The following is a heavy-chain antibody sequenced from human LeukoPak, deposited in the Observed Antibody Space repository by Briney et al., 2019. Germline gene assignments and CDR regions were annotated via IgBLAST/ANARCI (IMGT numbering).Heavy chain of an antibody. CDR2: MNPNSGNT. D-gene: IGHD1-1*01. Sequence: GASVKVSCKASGYTFSTCDMNWVRQATGQGLEWMGWMNPNSGNTGFAHKFQGRVTMTRDTSINTAYMEQSSLRSEDTAVYYCARVLGSISHWGQGTLVTVSS. J-gene: IGHJ4*02. CDR1: GYTFSTCD. CDR3: ARVLGSISH. V-gene: IGHV1-8*01.